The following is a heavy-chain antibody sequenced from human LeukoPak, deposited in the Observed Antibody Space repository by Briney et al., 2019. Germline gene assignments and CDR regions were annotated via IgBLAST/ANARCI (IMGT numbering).Heavy chain of an antibody. Sequence: PGGSLRLSXAASGFTFSSYSMNWVRQAPGKGLEWVSYISDSGTTIYYADSVKGRFTISRSSAWSSLYLQMSSLRAEDTAVYYCARGTTIFGVGYYMDVWGKGTTVTVSS. CDR2: ISDSGTTI. V-gene: IGHV3-48*01. CDR3: ARGTTIFGVGYYMDV. D-gene: IGHD3-3*01. CDR1: GFTFSSYS. J-gene: IGHJ6*03.